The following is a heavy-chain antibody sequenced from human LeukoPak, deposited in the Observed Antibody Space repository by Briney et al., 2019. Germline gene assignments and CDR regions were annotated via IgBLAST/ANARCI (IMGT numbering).Heavy chain of an antibody. D-gene: IGHD6-13*01. V-gene: IGHV3-9*01. CDR2: ISWNSGSI. J-gene: IGHJ4*02. CDR3: AKDSGVAAASPLLD. Sequence: PGRSLRLSCAASGFTFYDYAMHWVRQAPGKGLEWVSGISWNSGSIGYADSVKGRFTISRDNAKNSLYLQMNSLRAEDTALYYCAKDSGVAAASPLLDWGQGTLVTVSS. CDR1: GFTFYDYA.